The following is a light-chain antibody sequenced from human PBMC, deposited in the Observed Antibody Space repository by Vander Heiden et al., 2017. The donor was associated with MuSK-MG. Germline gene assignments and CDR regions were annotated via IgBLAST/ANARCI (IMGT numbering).Light chain of an antibody. Sequence: DIQMTQSPSSLSASVGDRVTITCQASQDISNYLNWYQQKPGKAPKLLIYDASNLETGVPSRFSGSGSGTDFTLTISSLQPEDIATYYCQQDDNLPPTFGGGTKVEIK. CDR2: DAS. CDR3: QQDDNLPPT. CDR1: QDISNY. J-gene: IGKJ4*01. V-gene: IGKV1-33*01.